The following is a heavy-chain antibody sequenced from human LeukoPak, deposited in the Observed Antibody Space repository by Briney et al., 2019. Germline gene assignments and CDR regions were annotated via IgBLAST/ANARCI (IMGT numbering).Heavy chain of an antibody. Sequence: SLRLSCAASGFTFSTYAMHWARQAPGKGLEWVAVILYDGTSQYYADSVKGRFTISRDNSRNTLYLQMNSLKVEDTAVYYCARDFRDYRDYVAYFDSWGQGTLVTVSS. V-gene: IGHV3-30-3*01. CDR1: GFTFSTYA. D-gene: IGHD4-17*01. CDR3: ARDFRDYRDYVAYFDS. J-gene: IGHJ4*02. CDR2: ILYDGTSQ.